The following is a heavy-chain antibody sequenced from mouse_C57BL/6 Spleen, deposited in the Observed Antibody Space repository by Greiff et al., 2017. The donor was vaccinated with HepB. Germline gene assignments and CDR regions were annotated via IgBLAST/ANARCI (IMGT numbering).Heavy chain of an antibody. V-gene: IGHV1-64*01. CDR3: ARDGYDDPGFAY. CDR1: GYTFTSYW. Sequence: QVQLQQPGAELVKPGASVKLSCKASGYTFTSYWMHWVKQRPGQGLEWIGMIHPNSGSTNYNEKFKSKATLTVDKSSSTAYRQLSSLTSEDSAFYYCARDGYDDPGFAYWGRGTLVTVS. CDR2: IHPNSGST. D-gene: IGHD2-2*01. J-gene: IGHJ3*01.